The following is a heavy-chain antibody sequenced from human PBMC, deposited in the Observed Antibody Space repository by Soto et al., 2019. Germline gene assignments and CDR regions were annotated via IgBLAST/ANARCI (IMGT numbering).Heavy chain of an antibody. Sequence: PGGSLRLSCAASGFTFFNSAMSWVRQAPGKGLEWVSGISGSSGITDYADSAKGRFTISRDNSKNTMDLKMKSRGDEDAAVYYCAKDSAYVFSQNPYYYYGMDVWGQGTTVTVSS. J-gene: IGHJ6*02. CDR3: AKDSAYVFSQNPYYYYGMDV. CDR1: GFTFFNSA. V-gene: IGHV3-23*01. D-gene: IGHD6-25*01. CDR2: ISGSSGIT.